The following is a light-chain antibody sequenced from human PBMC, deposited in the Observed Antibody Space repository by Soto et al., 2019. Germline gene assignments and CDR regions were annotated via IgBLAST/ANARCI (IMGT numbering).Light chain of an antibody. CDR1: QTTRSY. CDR2: TAS. Sequence: DIQMTQSPSSLSAFVGDRVTITCRASQTTRSYINWYQQKPGKAPKLLIYTASILPSGVPSRFSGSGSGTDSSLTISSLQPEDSATYFCQQSYSTPYTFGQGTKVDIK. J-gene: IGKJ2*01. CDR3: QQSYSTPYT. V-gene: IGKV1-39*01.